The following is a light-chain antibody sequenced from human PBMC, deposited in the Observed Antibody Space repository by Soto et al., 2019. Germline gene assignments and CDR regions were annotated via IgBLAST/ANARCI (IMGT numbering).Light chain of an antibody. J-gene: IGKJ3*01. Sequence: EILMTQSPATLSVPPGERATLSCRASQSITNNLAWYQHKPGQAPRLLIYRASARATGIPARFSGSGSGTEFTLTINSLQSEDFAVYYCQQYNQWPGTFGPGPKVDIK. V-gene: IGKV3-15*01. CDR1: QSITNN. CDR3: QQYNQWPGT. CDR2: RAS.